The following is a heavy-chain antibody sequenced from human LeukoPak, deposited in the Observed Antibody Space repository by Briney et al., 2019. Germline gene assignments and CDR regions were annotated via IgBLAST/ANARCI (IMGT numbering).Heavy chain of an antibody. CDR3: ARQLRWAKDY. D-gene: IGHD4-23*01. CDR2: IYHSGST. V-gene: IGHV4-38-2*02. Sequence: SETLSLTCTVSGYSISSGYYWGWIRQPPGKGLEWIGSIYHSGSTYYNPSLKSRVTISVDTSKNQFSLKLSSVTAADTAVYYCARQLRWAKDYWGQGTLVTVSS. CDR1: GYSISSGYY. J-gene: IGHJ4*02.